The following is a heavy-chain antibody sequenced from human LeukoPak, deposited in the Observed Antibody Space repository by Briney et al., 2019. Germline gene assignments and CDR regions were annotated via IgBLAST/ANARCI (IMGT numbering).Heavy chain of an antibody. J-gene: IGHJ4*02. CDR3: VREPPGY. Sequence: SETLSLTCTVSGGSATSGNYYWNWIRQPAGKGLEWIGRIYTNGGASYNPSLKSRVTISIDASKNQFSLKLSSVTAADTAVYYCVREPPGYWGQGILVTVSS. CDR2: IYTNGGA. CDR1: GGSATSGNYY. V-gene: IGHV4-61*02.